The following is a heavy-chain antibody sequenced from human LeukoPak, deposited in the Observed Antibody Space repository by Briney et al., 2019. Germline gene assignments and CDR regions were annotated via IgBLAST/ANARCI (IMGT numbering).Heavy chain of an antibody. J-gene: IGHJ5*02. CDR3: ARRLTQYDCFDP. D-gene: IGHD2-2*01. Sequence: SQTLSLTCAISGDIVSSNSVTWNWIRQSPSRGLEWLGRTYYRSTWYNDYAVSVRGRITVNPDTSKNQFSLHLNSVTPDDTAVYYCARRLTQYDCFDPWGQGILVTVSS. CDR1: GDIVSSNSVT. V-gene: IGHV6-1*01. CDR2: TYYRSTWYN.